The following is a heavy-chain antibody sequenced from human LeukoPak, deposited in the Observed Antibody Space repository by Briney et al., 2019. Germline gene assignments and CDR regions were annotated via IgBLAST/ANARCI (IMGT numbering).Heavy chain of an antibody. Sequence: GASVKVSCKASGYTFTSYGISWVRQAPGQGLEWMGWISAYNGNTNYAQKLQGRVTMTTDTSTSTAYMELRGLRSDDTAVYYCARDRLYYDSLNWFDPWGQGTLVTVSS. V-gene: IGHV1-18*01. D-gene: IGHD3-3*01. J-gene: IGHJ5*02. CDR1: GYTFTSYG. CDR2: ISAYNGNT. CDR3: ARDRLYYDSLNWFDP.